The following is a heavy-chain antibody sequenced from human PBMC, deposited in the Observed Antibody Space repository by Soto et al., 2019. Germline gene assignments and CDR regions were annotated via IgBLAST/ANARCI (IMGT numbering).Heavy chain of an antibody. J-gene: IGHJ6*02. CDR3: ARDLSYSSSDSYYYYGMDV. D-gene: IGHD6-6*01. CDR1: GYTFTGYY. V-gene: IGHV1-2*04. Sequence: ASVKVSCKASGYTFTGYYMHWVRQAPGQGLEWMGWINPNSGGTNYAQKFQGWVTMTRDTSISTAYMELSRLRSDDTAVYYCARDLSYSSSDSYYYYGMDVWGQGTTVTVSS. CDR2: INPNSGGT.